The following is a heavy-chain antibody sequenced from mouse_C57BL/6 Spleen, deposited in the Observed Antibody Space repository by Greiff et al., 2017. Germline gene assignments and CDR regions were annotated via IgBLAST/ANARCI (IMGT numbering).Heavy chain of an antibody. CDR3: ARIANYGNYYFDY. V-gene: IGHV8-8*01. J-gene: IGHJ2*01. Sequence: QVTLKVSGPGILQPSQTLSLTCSFSGFSLSTFGMGVGWIRQPSGKGLEWLAYIWWDGDKYYNPALKSRLTISKDTSKNQVLLRIANVDTADTATYSCARIANYGNYYFDYWGQGTTLTVSS. CDR1: GFSLSTFGMG. CDR2: IWWDGDK. D-gene: IGHD2-1*01.